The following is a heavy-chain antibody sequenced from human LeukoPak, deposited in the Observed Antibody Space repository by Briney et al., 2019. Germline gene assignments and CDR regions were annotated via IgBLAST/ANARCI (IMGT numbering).Heavy chain of an antibody. D-gene: IGHD2-15*01. J-gene: IGHJ4*02. V-gene: IGHV3-30*04. CDR1: GFTFSSYA. CDR2: ISYDGSNK. Sequence: GGSLRLSCAASGFTFSSYAMHWVRQAPGKGLEWVAVISYDGSNKYYAGSVKGRFTISRDNSKNTLYLQMNSLRAEDTAVYYCARGIWKYDYWGQGTLVTVSS. CDR3: ARGIWKYDY.